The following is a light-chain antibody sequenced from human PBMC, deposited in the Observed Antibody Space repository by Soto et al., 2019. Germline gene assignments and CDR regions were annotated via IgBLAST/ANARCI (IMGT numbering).Light chain of an antibody. CDR3: QQYDSSPIT. CDR2: VAS. Sequence: EIVMTQSPATLSVSPGARASLSCRASESTKLAWYQQKPGQAPRLLIYVASNRATGIPDRFSGSGSGTDFALTISRLEPEDFAVCYCQQYDSSPITFGQGTRLEIK. V-gene: IGKV3-20*01. J-gene: IGKJ5*01. CDR1: ESTK.